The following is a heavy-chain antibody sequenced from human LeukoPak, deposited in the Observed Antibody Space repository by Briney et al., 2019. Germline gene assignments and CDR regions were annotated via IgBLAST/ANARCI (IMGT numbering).Heavy chain of an antibody. J-gene: IGHJ4*02. V-gene: IGHV1-18*01. CDR2: ISAYNGNT. D-gene: IGHD6-13*01. CDR1: GYTFTSYG. Sequence: ASVTVSCKASGYTFTSYGFNWVRQAPGQGLEWMGWISAYNGNTNYAQNLQGRVTMTTDTSTSTAYMELRSLRSDDTAVYYCARSGQQQLSFQDYWGQGTLVTVSS. CDR3: ARSGQQQLSFQDY.